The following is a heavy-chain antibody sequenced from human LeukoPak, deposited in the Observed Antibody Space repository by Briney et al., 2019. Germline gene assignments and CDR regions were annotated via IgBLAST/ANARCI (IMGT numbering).Heavy chain of an antibody. D-gene: IGHD3-16*02. V-gene: IGHV3-7*04. Sequence: GGSLRLSCAASGFTFTDSWMSWVRQPPGKGLEWVVNIKPDGTEKYYVDSLKGRFTVSRDNAKNSLYLQMSSLRAEDTAVYYCARVRCGNYFDYWGQGTLVTVSS. CDR3: ARVRCGNYFDY. CDR2: IKPDGTEK. CDR1: GFTFTDSW. J-gene: IGHJ4*02.